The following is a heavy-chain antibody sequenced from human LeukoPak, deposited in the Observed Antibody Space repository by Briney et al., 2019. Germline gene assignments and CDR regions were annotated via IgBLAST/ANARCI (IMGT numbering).Heavy chain of an antibody. CDR1: GFTFSSHG. D-gene: IGHD6-19*01. CDR3: ARALYSSGWYMDY. V-gene: IGHV3-30*03. J-gene: IGHJ4*02. Sequence: GGSLRLSCAASGFTFSSHGMHWVRQAPGKGLEWVAVISYHGINKYYADSVKGRFTISRDNSKNTLYLQMNSLRAEDTAVCYCARALYSSGWYMDYWGQGTLVTVSS. CDR2: ISYHGINK.